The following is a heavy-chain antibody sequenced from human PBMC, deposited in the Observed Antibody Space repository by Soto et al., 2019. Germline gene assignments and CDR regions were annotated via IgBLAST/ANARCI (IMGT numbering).Heavy chain of an antibody. CDR1: DGSISSGDYY. Sequence: SETLSLTCTVSDGSISSGDYYWSWIRQPPGKGLEWIGYIYYSGSTYYNPSPKSRVTISVDTSKNQFSLKLSSVTAADTAVYYCARGGYYYGSGKSFDYWGQGTLVTVSS. CDR2: IYYSGST. D-gene: IGHD3-10*01. V-gene: IGHV4-30-4*01. CDR3: ARGGYYYGSGKSFDY. J-gene: IGHJ4*02.